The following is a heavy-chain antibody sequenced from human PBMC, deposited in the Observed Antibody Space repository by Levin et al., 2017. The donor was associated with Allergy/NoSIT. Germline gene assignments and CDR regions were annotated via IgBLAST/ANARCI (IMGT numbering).Heavy chain of an antibody. V-gene: IGHV3-23*01. CDR2: ISGSGGST. J-gene: IGHJ5*02. CDR3: AKDRNYGDYAYNWFDP. CDR1: GFTFSSYA. Sequence: GGSLRLSCAASGFTFSSYAMSWVRQAPGKGLEWVSAISGSGGSTYYADSVKGRFTISRDNSKNTLYLQMNSLRAEDTAVYYCAKDRNYGDYAYNWFDPWGQGTLVTVSS. D-gene: IGHD4-17*01.